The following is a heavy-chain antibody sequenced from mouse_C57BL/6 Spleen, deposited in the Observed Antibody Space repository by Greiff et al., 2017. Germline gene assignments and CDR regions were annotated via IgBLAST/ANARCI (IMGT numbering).Heavy chain of an antibody. CDR2: IDPENGDT. D-gene: IGHD2-3*01. CDR1: GFNIKDDY. Sequence: EVQLQQPGAELVRPGASVKLSCTASGFNIKDDYMHWVKQRPEQGLEWIGWIDPENGDTEYASKFQGKATITADTSSNTAYLQLSSLTSEDTAVYYCTGGYYVSFDYWGQGTTLTVSS. J-gene: IGHJ2*01. CDR3: TGGYYVSFDY. V-gene: IGHV14-4*01.